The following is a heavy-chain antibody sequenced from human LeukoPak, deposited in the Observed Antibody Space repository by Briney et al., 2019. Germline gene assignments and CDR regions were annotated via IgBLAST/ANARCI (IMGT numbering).Heavy chain of an antibody. CDR2: INDDGSST. J-gene: IGHJ4*01. CDR1: GFTFSNYW. CDR3: ARPDTAMVPRYFDY. D-gene: IGHD5-18*01. V-gene: IGHV3-74*01. Sequence: GGSLRLSCAASGFTFSNYWMHWVRQAPGEGLVWVSRINDDGSSTSYADSVKGRFTISRDNAKNSLYLQMNSLRAEDTAVYYCARPDTAMVPRYFDYWGHGTLVTVSS.